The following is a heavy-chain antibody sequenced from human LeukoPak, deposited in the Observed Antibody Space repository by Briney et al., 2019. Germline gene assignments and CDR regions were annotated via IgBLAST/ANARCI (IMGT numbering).Heavy chain of an antibody. D-gene: IGHD4-17*01. Sequence: ASVKVSCKASGYTFTGYYMHWVRQAPGQGLEWMGWINPNSGGTNYAQKFQGRVTMTRDTSISTAYMELSRLRSDDTAVYYCARVYGDSVRKFQHYYGMDVWGQGTTVTVSS. CDR2: INPNSGGT. V-gene: IGHV1-2*02. J-gene: IGHJ6*02. CDR3: ARVYGDSVRKFQHYYGMDV. CDR1: GYTFTGYY.